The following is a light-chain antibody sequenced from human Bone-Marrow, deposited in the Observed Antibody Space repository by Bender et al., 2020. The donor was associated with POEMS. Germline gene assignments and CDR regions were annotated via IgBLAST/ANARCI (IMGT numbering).Light chain of an antibody. J-gene: IGLJ1*01. CDR2: TNN. Sequence: QSVLTQPPSVSGTPGQRVTISCSGSGSNIGGYPVNWYQQLPGTAPRLLIYTNNERPSGVSNRFSGSKSGNTASLTISGLQAEDEAEYYCSSYTDSSALHYVFGTGTMVTVL. V-gene: IGLV1-44*01. CDR3: SSYTDSSALHYV. CDR1: GSNIGGYP.